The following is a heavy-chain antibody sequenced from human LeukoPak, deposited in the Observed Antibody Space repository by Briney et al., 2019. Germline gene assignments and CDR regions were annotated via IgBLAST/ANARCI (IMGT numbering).Heavy chain of an antibody. V-gene: IGHV1-46*01. D-gene: IGHD6-6*01. J-gene: IGHJ4*02. CDR3: ARALALRSIAAPPGY. CDR2: INPSGGST. CDR1: GYTFTSYY. Sequence: EASVKVSCKASGYTFTSYYMHWVRQAPGQGLEWMGIINPSGGSTSYAQKFQGRVTMTRDTSTSTVYMELSSPRSEDTAVYYCARALALRSIAAPPGYWGQGTLVTVSS.